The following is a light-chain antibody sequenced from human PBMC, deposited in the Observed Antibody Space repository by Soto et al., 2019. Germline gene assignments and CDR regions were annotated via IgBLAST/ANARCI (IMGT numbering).Light chain of an antibody. Sequence: QSALTQPASVSGSPGQSITISCTGTSSDVGGYNYVSWYQQHPDKAPKLMIYEVSNRPSGVSNRFSGSKSGNTASLTISGLQAEDEADYYCSSYTSSSPCVFGTGTKLTVL. CDR3: SSYTSSSPCV. V-gene: IGLV2-14*01. J-gene: IGLJ1*01. CDR1: SSDVGGYNY. CDR2: EVS.